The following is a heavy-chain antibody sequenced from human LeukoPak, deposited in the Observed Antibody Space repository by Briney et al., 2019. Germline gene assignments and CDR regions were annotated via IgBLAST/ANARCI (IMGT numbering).Heavy chain of an antibody. J-gene: IGHJ4*02. CDR2: IYTSGNT. D-gene: IGHD2-15*01. CDR1: GGSIGSYS. CDR3: ARLVVAAAPSCFDY. Sequence: KPSETLSPTCTVSGGSIGSYSWSWLRQPAGKGLEWIGHIYTSGNTNYNTSLKSRVTMSVDTSKNQFSLNLNSVTAADTAVYYCARLVVAAAPSCFDYWGQGTLVTVSS. V-gene: IGHV4-4*07.